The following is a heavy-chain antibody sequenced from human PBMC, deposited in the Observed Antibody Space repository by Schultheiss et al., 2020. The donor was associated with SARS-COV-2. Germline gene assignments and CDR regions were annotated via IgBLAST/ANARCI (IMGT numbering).Heavy chain of an antibody. J-gene: IGHJ3*02. CDR3: ARASGSYYHDAFDI. Sequence: GESLKISCKGSGYSFSTYWIGWVRQMPGKGLEWMGIIYPTDSDTRYSPSFQGQVTISADKSISTAYLQWSSLKASDTAMYYCARASGSYYHDAFDIWGQGTMVTVSS. CDR1: GYSFSTYW. V-gene: IGHV5-51*01. CDR2: IYPTDSDT. D-gene: IGHD1-26*01.